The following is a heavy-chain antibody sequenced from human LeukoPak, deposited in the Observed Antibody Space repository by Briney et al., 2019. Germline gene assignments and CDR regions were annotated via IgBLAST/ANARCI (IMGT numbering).Heavy chain of an antibody. Sequence: SETLSLTCTVSGGSISSYYWSWIRQPPGKGLEWIGYIYYSGSTNYNPSLKSRVTISVDTSKNQFSLKLSSVTAADTAVYYCARYELSLRAFDYWAREPWSPSPQ. CDR3: ARYELSLRAFDY. CDR1: GGSISSYY. V-gene: IGHV4-59*08. D-gene: IGHD3-16*02. CDR2: IYYSGST. J-gene: IGHJ4*02.